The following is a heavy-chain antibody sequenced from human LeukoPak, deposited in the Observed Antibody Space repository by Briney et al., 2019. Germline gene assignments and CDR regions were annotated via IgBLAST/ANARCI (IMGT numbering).Heavy chain of an antibody. CDR1: GGSISSYY. V-gene: IGHV4-4*07. Sequence: SETLSLTCTVSGGSISSYYWSWIRQPAGKGLEWIGRIYTSGSTNYNPSLKSRVTMSVDTSKNQFSLKLSSVTAADTAVYYCARGVVVTANEAFDIWGQGTMVTVSS. CDR2: IYTSGST. CDR3: ARGVVVTANEAFDI. D-gene: IGHD2-21*02. J-gene: IGHJ3*02.